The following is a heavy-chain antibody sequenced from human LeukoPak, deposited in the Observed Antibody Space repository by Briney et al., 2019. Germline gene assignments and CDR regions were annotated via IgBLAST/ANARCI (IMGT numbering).Heavy chain of an antibody. CDR2: ISWNSGSI. Sequence: GRSLRLSCAASGFTFDDYAMHWVRQAPGKGLEWVSGISWNSGSIGYADSVKGRFTISRDNAKNSLYLQMNSLRAEVTALYYCAKVHCSSTSCYEDYWGQGTLVTVSS. CDR1: GFTFDDYA. CDR3: AKVHCSSTSCYEDY. J-gene: IGHJ4*02. D-gene: IGHD2-2*01. V-gene: IGHV3-9*01.